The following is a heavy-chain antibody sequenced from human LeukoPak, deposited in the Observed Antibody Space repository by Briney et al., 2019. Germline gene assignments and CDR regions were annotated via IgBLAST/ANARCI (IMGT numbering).Heavy chain of an antibody. Sequence: ASVKVSCKASGYSFTTNDINWVRQATGQGLEWLGWINPNSGNAGYAQKFRGRVSMTRDTSVSTVYLELSSLKFEDTAVYSCARKIGDSGSYPDWGQGTLVTVSS. J-gene: IGHJ4*02. D-gene: IGHD3-10*01. CDR2: INPNSGNA. CDR1: GYSFTTND. CDR3: ARKIGDSGSYPD. V-gene: IGHV1-8*01.